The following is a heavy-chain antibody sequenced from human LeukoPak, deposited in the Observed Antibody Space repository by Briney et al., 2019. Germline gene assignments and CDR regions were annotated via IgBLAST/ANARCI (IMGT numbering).Heavy chain of an antibody. D-gene: IGHD3-3*01. V-gene: IGHV3-7*01. CDR2: IRQDGGEK. Sequence: GGSLRLSCAASGIRFTAHWMNWVRQAPGKGLEWVASIRQDGGEKKYVDSVKGRFTISRDLAQNSLFLQMNSLRAEDTAVYYCASAYASYDFWSGYENFDFWGQGNLVTVSS. CDR3: ASAYASYDFWSGYENFDF. J-gene: IGHJ4*02. CDR1: GIRFTAHW.